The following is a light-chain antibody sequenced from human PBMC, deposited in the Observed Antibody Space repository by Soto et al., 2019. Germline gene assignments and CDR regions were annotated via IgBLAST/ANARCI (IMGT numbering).Light chain of an antibody. V-gene: IGLV2-23*02. Sequence: QSVLTQPASVTGSPGQSSTISCTGTSSDGGSYNLVSWYQQHPGKAPKLMIYEVSKRPSGVSNRFSGSKSGNTASLTISGLQAEDEADYYCCSYSGSSTYVFGTGTKVTVL. J-gene: IGLJ1*01. CDR2: EVS. CDR3: CSYSGSSTYV. CDR1: SSDGGSYNL.